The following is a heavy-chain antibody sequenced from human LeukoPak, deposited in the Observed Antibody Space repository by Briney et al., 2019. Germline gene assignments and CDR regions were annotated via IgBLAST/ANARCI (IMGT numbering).Heavy chain of an antibody. Sequence: GGSLRLSCAASGFTFSDYYMSWIRQAPGKGLEWVSYISSSSYTNYADSVKGRFTISRDNAKNSLYLQMNSLRAEDTAVYYCASSRYWSSTSCFYFDYWGQGTLVTVSS. CDR1: GFTFSDYY. V-gene: IGHV3-11*06. J-gene: IGHJ4*02. D-gene: IGHD2-2*01. CDR3: ASSRYWSSTSCFYFDY. CDR2: ISSSSYT.